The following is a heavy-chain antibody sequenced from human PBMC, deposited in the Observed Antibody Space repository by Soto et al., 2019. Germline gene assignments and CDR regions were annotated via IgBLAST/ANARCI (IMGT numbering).Heavy chain of an antibody. CDR3: AYTYYASGAYFKC. Sequence: QITLKESGPTLVKPTQTLTLTCTFSGFSLGTSSGVGVGWIRQPPAKALECLALIYWDDDKRYSPSLRSRLTITKDTSKNQVVLTMTNMDPVDTATYYCAYTYYASGAYFKCWGQGTQVTVSS. D-gene: IGHD3-10*01. CDR1: GFSLGTSSGVG. CDR2: IYWDDDK. J-gene: IGHJ4*02. V-gene: IGHV2-5*02.